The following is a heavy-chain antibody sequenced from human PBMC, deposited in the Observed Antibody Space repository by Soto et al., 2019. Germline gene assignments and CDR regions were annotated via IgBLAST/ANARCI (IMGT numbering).Heavy chain of an antibody. D-gene: IGHD3-10*01. CDR2: INPNSGGT. CDR3: ARVKGYYYGSWSYFVQNYFDY. J-gene: IGHJ4*02. CDR1: GYTFTGYY. V-gene: IGHV1-2*04. Sequence: ASVKVSCKASGYTFTGYYMHWVRQAPGQGLEWMGWINPNSGGTNYAQTFQGWVTMTRDTSISTAYMELSRLRSDDTAVYYCARVKGYYYGSWSYFVQNYFDYWRQGTLVSGCS.